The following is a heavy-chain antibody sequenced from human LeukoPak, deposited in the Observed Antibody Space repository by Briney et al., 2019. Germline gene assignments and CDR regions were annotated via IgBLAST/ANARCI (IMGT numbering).Heavy chain of an antibody. CDR1: GGSFSGYY. CDR2: INHSGST. CDR3: ARGGRPGVDY. J-gene: IGHJ4*02. D-gene: IGHD6-25*01. V-gene: IGHV4-34*01. Sequence: SETLSLTCAVYGGSFSGYYWSWIRQPPGKGLEWIGEINHSGSTNYNPSLKSRVTISVDTSKNQFSLKLSSVTAADTAVYYRARGGRPGVDYWGQGTLVTVSS.